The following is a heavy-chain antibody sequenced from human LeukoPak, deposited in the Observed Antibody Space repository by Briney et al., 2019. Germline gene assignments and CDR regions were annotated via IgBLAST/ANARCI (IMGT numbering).Heavy chain of an antibody. J-gene: IGHJ4*02. CDR3: ARGSHRGYSSSWYSL. CDR2: ISYAGTNK. D-gene: IGHD6-13*01. V-gene: IGHV3-30*04. CDR1: GFTLSSYV. Sequence: GGSLRLSCAVSGFTLSSYVMNWVRQAPGKGLEWVAVISYAGTNKYYADSVKGRFTISRDNSKNTLYLQMNSLRAEDTAVYYCARGSHRGYSSSWYSLWGQGTLVTVSS.